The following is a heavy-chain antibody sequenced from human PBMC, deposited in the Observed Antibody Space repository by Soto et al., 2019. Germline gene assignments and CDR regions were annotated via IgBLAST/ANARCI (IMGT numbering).Heavy chain of an antibody. J-gene: IGHJ4*02. D-gene: IGHD1-26*01. Sequence: QVQLQESGPGLVKPSGTLSLTCAVSGGSIRSNNWWSWVRQPPGKVLEWIGEIFHSGCTKYNPSLKTRVTISVDKSKNQYSLKLSSVTAADTAVDYCARVYSGSYSDSWGQGTLVTVSS. CDR1: GGSIRSNNW. CDR2: IFHSGCT. V-gene: IGHV4-4*02. CDR3: ARVYSGSYSDS.